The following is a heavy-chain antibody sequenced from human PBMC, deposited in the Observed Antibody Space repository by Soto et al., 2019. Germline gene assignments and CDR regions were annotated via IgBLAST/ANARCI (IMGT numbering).Heavy chain of an antibody. CDR2: IKSKTDGGTT. CDR1: GFTFTNAW. Sequence: GGSLRLSCAASGFTFTNAWMSWVRQAPGKGLEWVGRIKSKTDGGTTDYAAPVKGRFTISRDDSKNTLYLQMNSLKTEDTAVYYCTTAPGPYASQSFKHWGQATLVTVSS. J-gene: IGHJ1*01. V-gene: IGHV3-15*01. D-gene: IGHD3-16*01. CDR3: TTAPGPYASQSFKH.